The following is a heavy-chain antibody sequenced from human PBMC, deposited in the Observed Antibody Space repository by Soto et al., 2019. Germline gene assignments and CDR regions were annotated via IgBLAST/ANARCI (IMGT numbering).Heavy chain of an antibody. V-gene: IGHV3-23*01. CDR3: AKDLWFGESLTPYFDY. D-gene: IGHD3-10*01. CDR1: GFTFSSYA. CDR2: ISGSGGST. J-gene: IGHJ4*02. Sequence: GGSLRLSRAASGFTFSSYAMSWVRQAPGKGLEWVSAISGSGGSTYYADSVKGRFTISRDNSKNTLYLQMNSLRAEDTAVYYCAKDLWFGESLTPYFDYWGQGTLVTVSS.